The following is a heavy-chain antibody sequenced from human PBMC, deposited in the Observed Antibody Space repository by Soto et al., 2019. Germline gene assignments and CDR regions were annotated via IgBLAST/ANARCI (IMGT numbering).Heavy chain of an antibody. CDR1: GFSLSTSGVG. D-gene: IGHD1-1*01. J-gene: IGHJ6*02. Sequence: SGPTLVNPTQTLTLTCTFSGFSLSTSGVGVVWIRQPPGKALEWLALIYWDGDKRYSPSLQSRLTITKDTSKNQVVLTMTNMDPVDTATYYCTHRVHWNYGLDVWGQGTTVTVS. CDR2: IYWDGDK. CDR3: THRVHWNYGLDV. V-gene: IGHV2-5*02.